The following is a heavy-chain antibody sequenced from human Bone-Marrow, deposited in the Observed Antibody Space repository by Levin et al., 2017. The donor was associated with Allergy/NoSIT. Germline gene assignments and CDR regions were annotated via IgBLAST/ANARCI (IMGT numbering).Heavy chain of an antibody. CDR1: GYTLTELS. J-gene: IGHJ5*02. CDR2: FDPEDGET. CDR3: ASSIAVAGSNWFDP. D-gene: IGHD6-19*01. V-gene: IGHV1-24*01. Sequence: ASVKVSCKVSGYTLTELSMHWVRQAPGKGLEWMGGFDPEDGETIYAQKFQGRVTMTEDTSTDTAYMELSSLRSEDTAVYYCASSIAVAGSNWFDPWGQGTLVTVSS.